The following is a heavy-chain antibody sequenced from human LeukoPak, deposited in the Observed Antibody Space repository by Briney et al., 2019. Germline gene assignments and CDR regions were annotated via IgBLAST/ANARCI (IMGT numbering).Heavy chain of an antibody. CDR3: ARNSRGCDP. CDR1: GGSIRSTNW. J-gene: IGHJ5*02. V-gene: IGHV4-4*02. D-gene: IGHD4-23*01. Sequence: PSGTLSLTCAVSGGSIRSTNWWSWVRQPPGKGLEWIGEIYHSGSTNYNPSLKSRVTISVDKSKNQLSLNLSSLPAADTAVYYCARNSRGCDPWGQGALVTVSS. CDR2: IYHSGST.